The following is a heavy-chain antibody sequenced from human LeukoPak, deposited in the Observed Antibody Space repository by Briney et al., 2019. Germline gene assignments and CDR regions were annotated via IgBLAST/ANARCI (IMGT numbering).Heavy chain of an antibody. D-gene: IGHD5-18*01. CDR2: TWYDGSNK. Sequence: GGSLRLSCAASGFTFSSYGMHWVRQAPGKGLEWVAVTWYDGSNKYYADSVKGRFTISRDNSKNTLYLQMNSLRAEDTAVYYCARDPGREAHTAMVPDYWGQGTLVTVSS. CDR1: GFTFSSYG. CDR3: ARDPGREAHTAMVPDY. J-gene: IGHJ4*02. V-gene: IGHV3-33*01.